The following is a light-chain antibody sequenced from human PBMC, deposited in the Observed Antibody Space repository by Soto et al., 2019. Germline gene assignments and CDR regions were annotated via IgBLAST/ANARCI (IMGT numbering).Light chain of an antibody. CDR2: AAS. Sequence: DIQLTQSPSFLSASVGDRVTITCRASQGISSDLAWYQQNPGKAPKLLIYAASTLQSGVPSRFRGSGSGTDFTLTISSLQPDDFATYYCQHYNSYSEAFGQGTKVDIK. V-gene: IGKV1-9*01. CDR1: QGISSD. CDR3: QHYNSYSEA. J-gene: IGKJ1*01.